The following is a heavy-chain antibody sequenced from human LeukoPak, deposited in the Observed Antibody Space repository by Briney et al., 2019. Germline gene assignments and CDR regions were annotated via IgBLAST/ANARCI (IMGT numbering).Heavy chain of an antibody. CDR3: ARARGVGATKKYYGMDV. CDR2: IKQDGSEK. Sequence: GGSLRLSCAASGFTFSSYWMSWVRQAPGKGLEWVANIKQDGSEKYYVDSVKGRFTISRGNAKNSLYLQMNSLRAEDTAVYYCARARGVGATKKYYGMDVWGQGTTVTVSS. J-gene: IGHJ6*02. D-gene: IGHD1-26*01. CDR1: GFTFSSYW. V-gene: IGHV3-7*01.